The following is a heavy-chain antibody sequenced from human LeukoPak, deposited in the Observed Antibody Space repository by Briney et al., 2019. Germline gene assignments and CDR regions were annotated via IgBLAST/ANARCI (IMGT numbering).Heavy chain of an antibody. D-gene: IGHD3-22*01. Sequence: GGSLRLSCVASGFAFSDYGMHWVRQAPGKGLEWVGFVRSDGNNKYYTESLKGRFTISRDNSRNTLYLQINSLSAGDTAVYSCARDGYYYDSSGYYVGLSFDYWGQGTLVTVSS. CDR3: ARDGYYYDSSGYYVGLSFDY. V-gene: IGHV3-30*02. CDR2: VRSDGNNK. CDR1: GFAFSDYG. J-gene: IGHJ4*02.